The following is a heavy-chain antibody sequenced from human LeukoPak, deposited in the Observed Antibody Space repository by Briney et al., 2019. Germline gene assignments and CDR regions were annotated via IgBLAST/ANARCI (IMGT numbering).Heavy chain of an antibody. Sequence: ASVKVSCKASGGTFSSYAISWVRQTPGQGREWMGHIIPTFGTPNYAHNFQARVTISAVESTKTAYMELNSLRSEDTAVYYCARFANVEMASIEGEYFFDSWGQGTLVTVSS. CDR2: IIPTFGTP. D-gene: IGHD5-24*01. CDR3: ARFANVEMASIEGEYFFDS. CDR1: GGTFSSYA. V-gene: IGHV1-69*01. J-gene: IGHJ4*02.